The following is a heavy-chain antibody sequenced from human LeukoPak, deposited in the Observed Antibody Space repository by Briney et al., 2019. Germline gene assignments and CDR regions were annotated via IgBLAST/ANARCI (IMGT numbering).Heavy chain of an antibody. V-gene: IGHV1-46*01. D-gene: IGHD6-19*01. CDR1: GGTFSSYA. J-gene: IGHJ6*02. Sequence: ASVKVSCKASGGTFSSYAISWVRQAPGQGLEWMGIINPSGGSTSYAQKFQGRVTVTRDTSTSTVYMELSSLRSEDTAVYYCAGPGIAVAGQVEYYYYGMDVWGQGTTVTVSS. CDR3: AGPGIAVAGQVEYYYYGMDV. CDR2: INPSGGST.